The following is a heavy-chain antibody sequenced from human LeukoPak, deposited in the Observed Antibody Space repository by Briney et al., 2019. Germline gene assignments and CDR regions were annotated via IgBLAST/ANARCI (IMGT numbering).Heavy chain of an antibody. D-gene: IGHD6-19*01. J-gene: IGHJ4*02. CDR1: GFTFSSYA. V-gene: IGHV3-23*01. CDR2: ISGSGGST. Sequence: GGSLRLSCAPSGFTFSSYAMSWVRQAPGKGLEWVSAISGSGGSTYYAGSVKGRFTISRDNSKNTLYLQMNSLRAEDTAVYYCAKDASSRRVYYFDYWGQGTLVTVSS. CDR3: AKDASSRRVYYFDY.